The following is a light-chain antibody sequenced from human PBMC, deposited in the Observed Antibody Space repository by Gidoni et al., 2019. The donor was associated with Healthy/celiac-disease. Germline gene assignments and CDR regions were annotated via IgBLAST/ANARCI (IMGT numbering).Light chain of an antibody. J-gene: IGKJ1*01. CDR2: AAS. CDR3: QQSYSTPPRT. Sequence: DIQLTQSPSSLSASVGDRVTITCRSSQRMSSYLNWYQQKPGKAPKLLIYAASSLQSGVPSRFSGSGSGTDFTLTISRLQPEDFATYYCQQSYSTPPRTCGQGTKVEIK. CDR1: QRMSSY. V-gene: IGKV1-39*01.